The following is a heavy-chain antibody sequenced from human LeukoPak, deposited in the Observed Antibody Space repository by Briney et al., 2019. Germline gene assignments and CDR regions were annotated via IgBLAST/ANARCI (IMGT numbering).Heavy chain of an antibody. CDR3: ARDSYSSFPEWFDP. CDR1: GFSFSDYD. Sequence: GSLRLSCSASGFSFSDYDMNWVRQAPGKGLEGVSSISAGESSIQYADSVKGRFTISRDNAQNSLSLQMNSLRADDTAVYYCARDSYSSFPEWFDPWGQGTLVTVSS. J-gene: IGHJ5*02. D-gene: IGHD6-6*01. CDR2: ISAGESSI. V-gene: IGHV3-21*01.